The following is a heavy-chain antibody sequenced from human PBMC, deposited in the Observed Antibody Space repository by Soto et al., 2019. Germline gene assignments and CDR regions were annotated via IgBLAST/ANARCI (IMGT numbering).Heavy chain of an antibody. V-gene: IGHV4-59*01. D-gene: IGHD2-15*01. CDR2: IYYSGST. J-gene: IGHJ4*02. CDR3: ARVVVAAVYYFDY. CDR1: GGSISSDY. Sequence: PSETLSLTCTVSGGSISSDYWSWIRLPPGKGLEWIGYIYYSGSTNYNPSLKSRVTISVDTSKNQFSLKLSSVTAADTAVYYCARVVVAAVYYFDYWGQGTLVTVSS.